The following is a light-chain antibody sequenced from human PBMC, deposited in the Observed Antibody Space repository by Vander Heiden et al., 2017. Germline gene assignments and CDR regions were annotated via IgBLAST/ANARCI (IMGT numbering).Light chain of an antibody. Sequence: QSALTQPASVAGSPGQSITISCTGTSSDVGGYNYVSWYQQHPGKAPKLMIYDVSNRPSGVSNRFSGSKSGNTASLTTSGLQAEDEADDYCSSYTSSSTPYWVFGGGTKLTVL. CDR3: SSYTSSSTPYWV. J-gene: IGLJ3*02. CDR1: SSDVGGYNY. CDR2: DVS. V-gene: IGLV2-14*01.